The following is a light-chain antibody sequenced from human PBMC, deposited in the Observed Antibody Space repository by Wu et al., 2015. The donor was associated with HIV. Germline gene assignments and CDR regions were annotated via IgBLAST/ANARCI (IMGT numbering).Light chain of an antibody. CDR3: QQYNNWRYT. J-gene: IGKJ2*01. V-gene: IGKV3-15*01. CDR1: QSVSNN. CDR2: GAS. Sequence: EIVMTQSPATLSVSPGERATLSCRASQSVSNNLAWYQHRPGQAPRLLIYGASTRATGIPARFSGSGSGTEFTLTISSMQSEDFAVYYCQQYNNWRYTFGQGTKLEIK.